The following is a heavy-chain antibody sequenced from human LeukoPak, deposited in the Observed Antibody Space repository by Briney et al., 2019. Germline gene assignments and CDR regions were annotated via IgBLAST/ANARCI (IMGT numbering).Heavy chain of an antibody. V-gene: IGHV3-43D*04. D-gene: IGHD3-16*02. Sequence: PGRSLRLSCAASGFTFDDYAMHWVRHAPGKGLEWVSLISWDGGSTYYADSVKGRFTISTDNSKNSLYLQINRLRAEDTALYYCAKALSKAYYDYVWGSYLGYYYYGMDVWGKGTTVTVSS. CDR2: ISWDGGST. CDR1: GFTFDDYA. CDR3: AKALSKAYYDYVWGSYLGYYYYGMDV. J-gene: IGHJ6*04.